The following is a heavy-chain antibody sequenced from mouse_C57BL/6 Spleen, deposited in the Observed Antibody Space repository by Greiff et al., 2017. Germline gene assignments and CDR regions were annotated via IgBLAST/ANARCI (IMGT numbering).Heavy chain of an antibody. CDR1: GFNITDYY. CDR2: IDPEAGET. J-gene: IGHJ3*01. CDR3: SRPLYPP. V-gene: IGHV14-2*01. Sequence: VQLQQSGAELVKPGASVKLSCTASGFNITDYYMHWVKQRTEQGLEWIGRIDPEAGETKYDQKFQGQATISADPSSNTAYQQLSGLTSEVTAVYYCSRPLYPPWGQGTLVTVSS. D-gene: IGHD2-3*01.